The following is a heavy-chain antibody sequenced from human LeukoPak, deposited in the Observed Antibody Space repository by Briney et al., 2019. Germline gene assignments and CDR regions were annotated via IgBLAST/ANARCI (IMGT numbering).Heavy chain of an antibody. CDR3: ARGPNGYYYDSSGPIGGAFDI. Sequence: SETLSLTCTVSGGSISSYYWSWIRQPAGKGLEWIGRIYTSGSTNFNPSLKSRVTMSVDTSKNQFSLKLSSVTAADTAVYYCARGPNGYYYDSSGPIGGAFDIWGQGTMVTVSS. V-gene: IGHV4-4*07. CDR2: IYTSGST. D-gene: IGHD3-22*01. CDR1: GGSISSYY. J-gene: IGHJ3*02.